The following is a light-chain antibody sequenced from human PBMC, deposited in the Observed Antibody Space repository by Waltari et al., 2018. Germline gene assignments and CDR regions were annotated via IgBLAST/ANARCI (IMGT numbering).Light chain of an antibody. V-gene: IGLV1-47*01. CDR2: RDN. J-gene: IGLJ3*02. CDR1: SSNIGSNY. Sequence: QSVLIQPPSASGTPGQRVTISCSGRSSNIGSNYLCWYQQLPGAAPKLLLFRDNQRPSGVPDRFSASKFGTSASLAISGLRSEDEADYVCSTWDDSLSAWVFGGGTKLTVL. CDR3: STWDDSLSAWV.